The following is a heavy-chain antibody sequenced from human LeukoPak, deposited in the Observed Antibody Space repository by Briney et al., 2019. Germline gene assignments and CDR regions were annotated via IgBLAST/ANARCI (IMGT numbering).Heavy chain of an antibody. CDR3: ARDQHYMDV. CDR1: GFTFSSYA. V-gene: IGHV3-23*01. CDR2: ISGSGGST. J-gene: IGHJ6*03. Sequence: GGSLRLSCAASGFTFSSYAMSWVRQAPGKGLEWVSAISGSGGSTYYADSVKGRFTISRDNAKNSLYLQMNSLRAEDTAVYYCARDQHYMDVWGKGTTVTVSS.